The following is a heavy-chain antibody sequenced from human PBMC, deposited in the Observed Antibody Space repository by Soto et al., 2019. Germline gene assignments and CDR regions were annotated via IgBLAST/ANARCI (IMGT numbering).Heavy chain of an antibody. CDR1: GGSFSGHS. J-gene: IGHJ4*02. CDR2: INDSGST. V-gene: IGHV4-34*01. CDR3: AKVDDY. Sequence: QVQLQQWGTGLLKPSETLSLTCAVYGGSFSGHSWGWIRQTPGEGLEWIGEINDSGSTNYSPSLKTRVTISLDTSKNQFSLKLHSVTAADTAVYYCAKVDDYWGQGNLVTVSS.